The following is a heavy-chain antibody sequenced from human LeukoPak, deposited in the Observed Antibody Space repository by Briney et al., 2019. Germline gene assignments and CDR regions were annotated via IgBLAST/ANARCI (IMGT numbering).Heavy chain of an antibody. Sequence: SETLSLTCTVSGGSISSGDYYWSWIRQSPGKGLEWIGYIYYSGSTYYNPSLKSRVIISVDTSKSQFSLKLSSVTAADTAVYYCARVSKGSGSYYSPYYYGMDVWGQGTTVTVSS. CDR2: IYYSGST. V-gene: IGHV4-30-4*01. CDR1: GGSISSGDYY. D-gene: IGHD3-10*01. CDR3: ARVSKGSGSYYSPYYYGMDV. J-gene: IGHJ6*02.